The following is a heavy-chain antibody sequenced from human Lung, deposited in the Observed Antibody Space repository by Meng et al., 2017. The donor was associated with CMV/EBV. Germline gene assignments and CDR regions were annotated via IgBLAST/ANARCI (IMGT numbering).Heavy chain of an antibody. V-gene: IGHV6-1*01. CDR2: TFYRSKWYN. J-gene: IGHJ4*02. CDR3: ARAGRSYLYYFDY. Sequence: SQTXSLTXAISGDSVSSNSAAWNWIRQSPSRGLEWQGTTFYRSKWYNNYGVSVKSRITINADTSKNQLSLELTSVTPEDTAVYFCARAGRSYLYYFDYWAQGTXVTVSS. CDR1: GDSVSSNSAA. D-gene: IGHD3-22*01.